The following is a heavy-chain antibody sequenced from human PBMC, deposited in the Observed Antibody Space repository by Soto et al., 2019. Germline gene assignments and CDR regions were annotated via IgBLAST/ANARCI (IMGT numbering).Heavy chain of an antibody. CDR3: ARAVLPATAPFDY. Sequence: SETLSLTCIVSGGSISNYYWSWIRQPPGKGLEWIGYIYYSGSTNYNPSLQSRVTISVDTSKNQFSLKLSSVTAADTAVYYCARAVLPATAPFDYWGQGTLVTVS. J-gene: IGHJ4*02. D-gene: IGHD2-2*01. V-gene: IGHV4-59*01. CDR1: GGSISNYY. CDR2: IYYSGST.